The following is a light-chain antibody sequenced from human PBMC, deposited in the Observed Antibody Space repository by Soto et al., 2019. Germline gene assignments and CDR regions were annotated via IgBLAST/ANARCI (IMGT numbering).Light chain of an antibody. J-gene: IGKJ5*01. Sequence: DIHMSHAASTLSASVLYRVTITCRASQSISSWLAWYQQKPGKAPKLLIYAASTLQSGVPSRFSGSGSGTEFTLTISRLQPEDFATYYCQQLNSYPITFGHAT. CDR3: QQLNSYPIT. CDR2: AAS. V-gene: IGKV1-5*01. CDR1: QSISSW.